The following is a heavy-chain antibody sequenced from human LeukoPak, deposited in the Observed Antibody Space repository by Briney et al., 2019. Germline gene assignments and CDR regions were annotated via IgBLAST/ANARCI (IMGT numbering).Heavy chain of an antibody. V-gene: IGHV4-59*12. J-gene: IGHJ4*02. Sequence: PSETLSLTCTVAGVSISSYYWSWIRQPPGKGLEWIGNIYYSASTNYNPSLKSRVTISIDTSKNQFSLKLSSVTAADTAVYYCARGIVATIIDYWGQGTLVTVPS. CDR1: GVSISSYY. CDR2: IYYSAST. CDR3: ARGIVATIIDY. D-gene: IGHD5-12*01.